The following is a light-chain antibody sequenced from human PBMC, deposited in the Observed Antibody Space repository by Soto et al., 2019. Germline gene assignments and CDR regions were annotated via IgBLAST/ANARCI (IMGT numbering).Light chain of an antibody. J-gene: IGKJ5*01. CDR3: QQYYSTPLD. Sequence: DIVMTQSPDSLAVSLGERATINGKSSQSVLYSSNNKNYLAWYQQKPGQPPKLLIYWASTRESGVPDRFSGSGSGTDFTLTISSLQAADVAVYYCQQYYSTPLDFGQGTRLEIK. V-gene: IGKV4-1*01. CDR2: WAS. CDR1: QSVLYSSNNKNY.